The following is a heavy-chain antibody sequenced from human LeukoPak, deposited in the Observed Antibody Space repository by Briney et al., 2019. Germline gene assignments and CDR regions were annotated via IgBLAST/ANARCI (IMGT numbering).Heavy chain of an antibody. CDR3: AKDANYYDSSGYLIPFDY. V-gene: IGHV3-23*01. J-gene: IGHJ4*02. D-gene: IGHD3-22*01. Sequence: GGSRRLSRSASGFTFSRFAMTWVRQLPGRGLEWVSSISGNGHQTYYADSVKGRFSVSRDNSKNILYLQMDSLRADDSALYYCAKDANYYDSSGYLIPFDYWGQGTLVTVSS. CDR2: ISGNGHQT. CDR1: GFTFSRFA.